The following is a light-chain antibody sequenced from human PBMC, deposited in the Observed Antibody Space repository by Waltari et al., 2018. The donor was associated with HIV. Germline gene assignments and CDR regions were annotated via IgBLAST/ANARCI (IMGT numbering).Light chain of an antibody. CDR1: QSLVHSDGNTY. J-gene: IGKJ2*01. Sequence: DVVMTQSPLSLPVTLGQPASISCRSSQSLVHSDGNTYLNWFHQRPGQSPRRLIYKVSNRDSGVPDRFSGSGSGTDFTLRISRVEAEDVGFYYCMQGGHWLYTFGQGTKLVIK. CDR2: KVS. CDR3: MQGGHWLYT. V-gene: IGKV2-30*02.